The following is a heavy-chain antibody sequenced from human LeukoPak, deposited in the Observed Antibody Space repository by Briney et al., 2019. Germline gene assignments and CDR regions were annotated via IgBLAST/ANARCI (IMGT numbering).Heavy chain of an antibody. CDR2: IFYSGST. V-gene: IGHV4-59*02. J-gene: IGHJ3*02. CDR1: GFTVSSNY. CDR3: AKSNGYGLIDI. Sequence: KSGGSLRLSCAASGFTVSSNYMSWVRQAPGKALEWIGNIFYSGSTYYSPSLKSRVTISLDTSRNQFSLKLNSVTAADTAVYYCAKSNGYGLIDIWGQGTMVTVSS. D-gene: IGHD3-22*01.